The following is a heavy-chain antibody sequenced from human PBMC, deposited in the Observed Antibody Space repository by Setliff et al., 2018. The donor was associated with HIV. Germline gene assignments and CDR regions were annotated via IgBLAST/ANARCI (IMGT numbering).Heavy chain of an antibody. CDR1: GYTFSQYG. CDR3: AREGVREPPSNTLYYGMDV. J-gene: IGHJ6*02. V-gene: IGHV1-18*01. D-gene: IGHD3-10*01. CDR2: IGTYNGRR. Sequence: ASVKVSCKSSGYTFSQYGISWVRQAPGQGLEWMGWIGTYNGRRNYAQKVQGRVTFTTDTSTSTAYMELRSLRSDDTAVYYCAREGVREPPSNTLYYGMDVWGQGTTVTVSS.